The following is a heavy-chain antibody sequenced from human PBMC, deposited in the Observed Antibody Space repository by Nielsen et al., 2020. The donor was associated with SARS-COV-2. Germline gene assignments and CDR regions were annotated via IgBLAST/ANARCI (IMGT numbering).Heavy chain of an antibody. D-gene: IGHD3-10*01. V-gene: IGHV3-74*01. CDR2: INSDGSST. CDR1: GFTFSSYW. J-gene: IGHJ6*02. Sequence: GESLKISCAASGFTFSSYWMHWVRQAPGKGLVWVSRINSDGSSTSYADSVKGRFTISRDNAKNTLYLQMNSLRAEDTAVYYCAKFRVRGINVYYYGMDVWGQGTTVTVSS. CDR3: AKFRVRGINVYYYGMDV.